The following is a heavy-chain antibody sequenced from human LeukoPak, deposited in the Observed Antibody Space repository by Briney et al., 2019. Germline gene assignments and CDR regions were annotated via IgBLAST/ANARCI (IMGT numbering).Heavy chain of an antibody. CDR2: IHYSGST. Sequence: SQTLSLTCIVSGDSINSGGYYWSWIRQPPGRGLEWIGSIHYSGSTSYNSSLKSRVTISVDTSKNQFSLKLSSVTPADTAVYYCARVIPPNLGYCSGGGCYVDYWGQGTLVTVSS. CDR1: GDSINSGGYY. V-gene: IGHV4-61*08. D-gene: IGHD2-15*01. J-gene: IGHJ4*02. CDR3: ARVIPPNLGYCSGGGCYVDY.